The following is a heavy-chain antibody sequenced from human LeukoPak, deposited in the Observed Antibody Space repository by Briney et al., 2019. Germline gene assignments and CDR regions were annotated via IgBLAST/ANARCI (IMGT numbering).Heavy chain of an antibody. CDR3: ARSNIATRRGDNWFDP. V-gene: IGHV1-69*04. CDR1: GGTFSIYA. CDR2: IIPILGIA. D-gene: IGHD6-6*01. J-gene: IGHJ5*02. Sequence: SVKVSCTASGGTFSIYAISWVRQAPGQGVERMGRIIPILGIANYAQKFQGRVTVNADKSTSAAYMELSSLRSDDTAVYYCARSNIATRRGDNWFDPWGQGTLVTVSS.